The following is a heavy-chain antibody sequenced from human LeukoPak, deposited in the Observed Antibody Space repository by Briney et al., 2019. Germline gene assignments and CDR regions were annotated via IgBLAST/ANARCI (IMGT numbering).Heavy chain of an antibody. Sequence: GGSLSLSCAASGFTFSHLAMYWVRQAPGKGLECVALISDDTYTKYYADSVKGRFIISRDNSKNMLYLQMNGLGTDDSALYYCTVATETTFDYWGQGSLVTVSS. CDR2: ISDDTYTK. CDR3: TVATETTFDY. V-gene: IGHV3-30*04. D-gene: IGHD4-17*01. CDR1: GFTFSHLA. J-gene: IGHJ4*02.